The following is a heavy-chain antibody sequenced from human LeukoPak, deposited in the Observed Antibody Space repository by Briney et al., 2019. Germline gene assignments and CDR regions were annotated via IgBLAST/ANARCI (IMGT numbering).Heavy chain of an antibody. CDR2: ISVDGSNK. Sequence: PGGSLRLSCAASGFTFTNYAMHWVRQAPGKGLEWVAVISVDGSNKFYAGSVRGRCTISRDNSKNTMSLQMDSLRGEDTAVYYCARDPRTSSTSRNYFESWGQGTLVTVPS. CDR3: ARDPRTSSTSRNYFES. J-gene: IGHJ4*02. D-gene: IGHD6-13*01. CDR1: GFTFTNYA. V-gene: IGHV3-30-3*01.